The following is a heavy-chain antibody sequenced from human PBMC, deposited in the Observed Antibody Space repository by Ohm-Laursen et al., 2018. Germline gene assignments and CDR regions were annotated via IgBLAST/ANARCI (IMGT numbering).Heavy chain of an antibody. D-gene: IGHD3-16*01. J-gene: IGHJ4*02. CDR1: GFTFSSYW. V-gene: IGHV3-7*03. CDR2: IKQDGSEK. Sequence: SPRLSCAASGFTFSSYWMSWVRQAPGKGLEWVANIKQDGSEKYYVDSVKGRFTISRDNAKNSLYLQMNSLRAEDTAVYYCANPGGAEAHGYYFDFWGQGTLVTVSS. CDR3: ANPGGAEAHGYYFDF.